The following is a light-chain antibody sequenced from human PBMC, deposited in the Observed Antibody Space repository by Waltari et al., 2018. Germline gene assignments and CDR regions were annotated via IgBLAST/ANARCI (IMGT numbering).Light chain of an antibody. J-gene: IGKJ4*01. Sequence: QLTQSPSFVSASVGDRLTITCRASQAMNTCLGWYQQIPGKAPRLLIYGASYLESGVPSRFSGSGYGTEFTLTIRSLQPEDFAIYFCQQVNTFPITFGGGTRVEI. CDR3: QQVNTFPIT. V-gene: IGKV1-9*01. CDR1: QAMNTC. CDR2: GAS.